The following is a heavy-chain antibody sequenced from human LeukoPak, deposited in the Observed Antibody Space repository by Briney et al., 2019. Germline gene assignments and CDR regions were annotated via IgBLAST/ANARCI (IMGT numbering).Heavy chain of an antibody. CDR2: IHYSGST. D-gene: IGHD3-16*01. J-gene: IGHJ3*01. CDR1: GDSIRSYY. V-gene: IGHV4-59*12. CDR3: ARLGALHDAFDV. Sequence: PSETLSLTCTVSGDSIRSYYWSWIRQPPGKGLEWIGNIHYSGSTKYNSSLKSRVTISVDTSNNQFSLRVTSLTAADTAVYYYARLGALHDAFDVWGQGTLVTVSS.